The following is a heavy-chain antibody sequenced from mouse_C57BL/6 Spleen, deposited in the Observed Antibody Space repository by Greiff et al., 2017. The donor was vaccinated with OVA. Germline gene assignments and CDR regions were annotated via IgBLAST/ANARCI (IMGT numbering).Heavy chain of an antibody. V-gene: IGHV14-2*01. CDR1: GFTINDYY. Sequence: VQLQQSGAELVKPGASVKLSCTASGFTINDYYMHWVKQRTEQGLEWIGRIDPEDGETKYAPKFQGKATITVDTSSNTAYLQLSSLTSEDTAVYYGARGEFTTVEAYYFDYWGQGTTLTVAS. D-gene: IGHD1-1*01. J-gene: IGHJ2*01. CDR2: IDPEDGET. CDR3: ARGEFTTVEAYYFDY.